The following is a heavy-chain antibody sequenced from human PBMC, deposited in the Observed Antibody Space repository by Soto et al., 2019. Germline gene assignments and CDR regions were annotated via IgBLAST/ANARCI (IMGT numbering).Heavy chain of an antibody. Sequence: QVQLVQSGAEVKKPGASVKVSCKASGYTFTSYAMHWVRQAPGQRLEWMGWINAGNGNTKYSQKFQGRVTITRDTSASTAYMELSSLRSEDTAVYYCARASVAGTFAFDIWGQGTMVTVSS. CDR1: GYTFTSYA. CDR3: ARASVAGTFAFDI. CDR2: INAGNGNT. V-gene: IGHV1-3*01. J-gene: IGHJ3*02. D-gene: IGHD6-19*01.